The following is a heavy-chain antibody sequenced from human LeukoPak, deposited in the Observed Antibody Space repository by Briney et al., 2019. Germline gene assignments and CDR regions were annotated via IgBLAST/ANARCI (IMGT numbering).Heavy chain of an antibody. J-gene: IGHJ4*02. CDR1: GFTFSSYA. CDR2: IKSKTDGGTT. D-gene: IGHD3-22*01. V-gene: IGHV3-15*01. CDR3: TTDLYYDSSGYPIDY. Sequence: GGSLRLSCAASGFTFSSYAMTWVRQAPGKGLEWIGRIKSKTDGGTTDYAAPVKGRFTISRDDSKNTLYLQMNSLKTEDTAVYYCTTDLYYDSSGYPIDYWGQGTLVTVSS.